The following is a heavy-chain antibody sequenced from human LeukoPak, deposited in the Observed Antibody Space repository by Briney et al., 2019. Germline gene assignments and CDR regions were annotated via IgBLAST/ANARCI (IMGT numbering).Heavy chain of an antibody. V-gene: IGHV3-23*01. Sequence: GGSLRLSCAASGFTFSSYAMSWVRQAPGKGLEWVSAISGSGGSTYYADSVKGRFTISRDNSKNTLYLQMNSLRAEDTAVYYCAKDGFIVVVVAATDDYWGQGTLVTVSS. CDR3: AKDGFIVVVVAATDDY. CDR2: ISGSGGST. D-gene: IGHD2-15*01. J-gene: IGHJ4*02. CDR1: GFTFSSYA.